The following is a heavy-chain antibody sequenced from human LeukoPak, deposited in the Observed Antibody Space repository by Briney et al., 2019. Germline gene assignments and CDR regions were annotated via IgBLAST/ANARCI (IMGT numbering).Heavy chain of an antibody. CDR2: ISSSSSTI. J-gene: IGHJ4*02. D-gene: IGHD3-22*01. CDR1: GFTFSSYS. Sequence: PGGSLRLSCAASGFTFSSYSMNWVRQAPGKGLEWVSYISSSSSTIYYADSVKGRFTISRDNAKNSLYLQMNSLRDEDTAVYYCARDWTTYYYDSSALGYWGQGTLVTVSS. V-gene: IGHV3-48*02. CDR3: ARDWTTYYYDSSALGY.